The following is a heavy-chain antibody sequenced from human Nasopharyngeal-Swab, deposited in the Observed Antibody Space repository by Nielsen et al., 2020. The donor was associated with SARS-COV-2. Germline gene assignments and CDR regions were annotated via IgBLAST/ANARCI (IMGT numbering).Heavy chain of an antibody. CDR1: GFNFDDYG. V-gene: IGHV3-20*04. CDR3: VRTYSSSWTFFDY. D-gene: IGHD6-13*01. J-gene: IGHJ4*02. CDR2: IYWNGGNT. Sequence: GGSLRLSCVASGFNFDDYGMSWVRQAPGKGLEWVSGIYWNGGNTGYGDSVKGRFTISRDNAKNSLYLQMNTLRAEDTAFYYCVRTYSSSWTFFDYWGQGTLVTVSS.